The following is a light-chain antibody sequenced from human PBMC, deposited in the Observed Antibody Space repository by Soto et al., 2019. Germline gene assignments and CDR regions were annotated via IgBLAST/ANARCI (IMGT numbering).Light chain of an antibody. Sequence: QSALTQPPSASGSPGQSVTISCTGTSSDVGDYNYVSWYQQHAGKAPKLVIYEVTKRPSGVPDRFSGSKSANTASLTVSGLQDEDEDDYYCSSFASSTTWVFGGGTKLTVL. V-gene: IGLV2-8*01. J-gene: IGLJ3*02. CDR1: SSDVGDYNY. CDR2: EVT. CDR3: SSFASSTTWV.